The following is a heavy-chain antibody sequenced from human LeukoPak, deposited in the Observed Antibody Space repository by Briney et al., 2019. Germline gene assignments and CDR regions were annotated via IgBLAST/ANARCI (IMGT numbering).Heavy chain of an antibody. Sequence: GGSLRLSCVASGFTFSSYGMHWVRQAPGKGLEWVAVISYYGSDKYYADSVKGRFTISRDNSKNTLYLQMNSLRAEDTAVYYCARVVGSYLYDYWGQGTLVTVSS. CDR2: ISYYGSDK. V-gene: IGHV3-30*03. CDR3: ARVVGSYLYDY. CDR1: GFTFSSYG. D-gene: IGHD1-26*01. J-gene: IGHJ4*02.